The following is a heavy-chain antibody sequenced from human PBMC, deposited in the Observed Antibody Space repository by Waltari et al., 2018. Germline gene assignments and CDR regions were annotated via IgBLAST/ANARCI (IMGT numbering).Heavy chain of an antibody. Sequence: EVQLVESGGGLIQPGGSLRLSCAASGFTVSGNYMTWVSQAPGKGLEWVSLIYSGGSTYYADSVKGRFTISRDKSKNTLYLEMNSLRAEDTAVYYCARDLGTTVKPHAFDIWGQGTMVTVSS. CDR2: IYSGGST. CDR1: GFTVSGNY. V-gene: IGHV3-53*01. D-gene: IGHD4-4*01. J-gene: IGHJ3*02. CDR3: ARDLGTTVKPHAFDI.